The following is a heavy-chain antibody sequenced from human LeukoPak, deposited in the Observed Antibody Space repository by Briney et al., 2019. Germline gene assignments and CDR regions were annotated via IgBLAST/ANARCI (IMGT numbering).Heavy chain of an antibody. CDR1: GFHLSAYG. CDR3: ASRRVAVPSSRAFDY. Sequence: GVLRLSRASPGFHLSAYGMKRVPQAPGKGVEWGSYISSPSIHYADSVKGRFTISRDNAKNSLYLQMNSLRAEDTAVYYCASRRVAVPSSRAFDYWGQGTLVTVSS. CDR2: ISSPSI. D-gene: IGHD6-19*01. J-gene: IGHJ4*02. V-gene: IGHV3-48*03.